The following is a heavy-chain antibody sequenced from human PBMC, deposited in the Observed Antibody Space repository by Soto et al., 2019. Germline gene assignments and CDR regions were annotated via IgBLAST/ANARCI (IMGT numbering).Heavy chain of an antibody. Sequence: QVQLQESGPGLVKPSQTLSLTCTVSGGSISSGDYYWSWIRQPPGKGLEWIGYIYYSGSTCYNPSLKRRVTIAVDPSKNQFALKLSSVTAADTAVYYCARHVYCSSTGCYAGGGWFDPRGKGTLVTVSS. CDR1: GGSISSGDYY. J-gene: IGHJ5*02. V-gene: IGHV4-30-4*01. D-gene: IGHD2-2*01. CDR3: ARHVYCSSTGCYAGGGWFDP. CDR2: IYYSGST.